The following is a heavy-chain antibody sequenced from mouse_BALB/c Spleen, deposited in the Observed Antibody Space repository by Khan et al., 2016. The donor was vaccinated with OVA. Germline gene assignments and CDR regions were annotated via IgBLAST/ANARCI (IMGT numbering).Heavy chain of an antibody. J-gene: IGHJ2*01. V-gene: IGHV3-2*02. CDR3: ASSVTITTVVATDFDY. D-gene: IGHD1-1*01. CDR1: GYSITSDYA. CDR2: ISYSGRT. Sequence: EVQLQESGPGLVKPSQSLSLTCTVTGYSITSDYAWNWIRQFQGNKLEWMGYISYSGRTSYKPSLQSRISIPRDTSKNQFFLQLNSVTTEDTATYYFASSVTITTVVATDFDYWGQGTTLTVSS.